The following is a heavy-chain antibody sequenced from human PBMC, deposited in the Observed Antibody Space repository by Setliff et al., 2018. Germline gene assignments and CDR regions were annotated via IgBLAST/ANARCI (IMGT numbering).Heavy chain of an antibody. CDR2: IYTSGST. CDR3: ARAGGGSSFTAYYYYYYMDV. J-gene: IGHJ6*03. Sequence: PSETLSLTCTVSGGSISSSYWIWIRQPAGKGLEWIGRIYTSGSTNYNPSLKRRVTMSVDTSKNQFSLKLSSVTAADTAVYYCARAGGGSSFTAYYYYYYMDVWGKGTTVTVSS. D-gene: IGHD6-13*01. CDR1: GGSISSSY. V-gene: IGHV4-4*07.